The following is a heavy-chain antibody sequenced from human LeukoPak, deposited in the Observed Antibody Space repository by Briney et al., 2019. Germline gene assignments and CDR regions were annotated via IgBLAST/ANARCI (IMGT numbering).Heavy chain of an antibody. Sequence: GASVKVSCKASGYTFTSYGISWVRQAPGQGLEWMGWISAYNGNTNYAQKLQGRVTMTTDTSTSTAYMELRSLRSDDTAVYYCARAIVGAKYYYGMDVWGQGTTVTVSS. CDR1: GYTFTSYG. J-gene: IGHJ6*02. CDR3: ARAIVGAKYYYGMDV. D-gene: IGHD1-26*01. CDR2: ISAYNGNT. V-gene: IGHV1-18*01.